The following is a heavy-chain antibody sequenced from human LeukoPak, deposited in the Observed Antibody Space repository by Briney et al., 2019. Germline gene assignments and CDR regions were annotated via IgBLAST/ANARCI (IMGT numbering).Heavy chain of an antibody. Sequence: ASVTVSFTASGYTFTVYYMHWVRQAPGPGLEWMGWINPNSGGTNYEQKFQGRVTMTRDTSISTAYMELSRLRSDDTAVYYCARELHLVPGYWGQGTLVTVSS. CDR2: INPNSGGT. V-gene: IGHV1-2*02. CDR3: ARELHLVPGY. CDR1: GYTFTVYY. D-gene: IGHD1-26*01. J-gene: IGHJ4*02.